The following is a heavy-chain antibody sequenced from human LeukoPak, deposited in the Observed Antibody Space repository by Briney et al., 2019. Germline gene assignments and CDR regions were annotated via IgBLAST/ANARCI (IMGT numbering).Heavy chain of an antibody. CDR3: AREDIVVVHDYWYFDL. Sequence: SVKVSCKASGGTFSSYAISWVRQAPGQGLEWMGRIIPILGIANYAQKFHGRVTITADKSTSTAYMELSRLRSEDTAVYYCAREDIVVVHDYWYFDLWGRGTLVTVSS. V-gene: IGHV1-69*04. J-gene: IGHJ2*01. CDR1: GGTFSSYA. D-gene: IGHD2-2*01. CDR2: IIPILGIA.